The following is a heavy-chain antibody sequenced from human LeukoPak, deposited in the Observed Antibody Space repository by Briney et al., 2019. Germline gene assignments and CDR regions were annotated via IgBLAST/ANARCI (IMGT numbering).Heavy chain of an antibody. D-gene: IGHD6-13*01. CDR1: GGSISSHY. Sequence: PSETLSLTCTVSGGSISSHYRSWIRQPPGKGLEWIGYIYYSGSTNYNPSLKSRVTISVDTSKNQFSLKLSSVTAADTAVYYCARGGPGGAAFDYWGQGTLVTVSS. CDR2: IYYSGST. V-gene: IGHV4-59*11. CDR3: ARGGPGGAAFDY. J-gene: IGHJ4*02.